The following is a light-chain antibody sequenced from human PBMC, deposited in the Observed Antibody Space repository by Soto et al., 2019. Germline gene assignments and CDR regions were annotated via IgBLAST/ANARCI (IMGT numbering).Light chain of an antibody. V-gene: IGKV1-27*01. Sequence: DIQMTQSPSSLSASVGDRVTITCRASQGISTYLAWYQQKPGKVPKLLIYAASTLQSGVPSRFSGSGSGTDFTLTTSSLQPEDVATYYCQKYNSAPPFTCGPGTKVDIK. CDR1: QGISTY. CDR2: AAS. J-gene: IGKJ3*01. CDR3: QKYNSAPPFT.